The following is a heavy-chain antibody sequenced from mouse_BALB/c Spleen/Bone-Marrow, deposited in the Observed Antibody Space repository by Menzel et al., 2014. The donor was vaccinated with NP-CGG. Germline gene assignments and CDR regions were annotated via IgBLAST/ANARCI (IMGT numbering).Heavy chain of an antibody. Sequence: VQLQQSGAELVRPGASVKLSCKASGYTFTSYWINWVKQRPGQGLEWIGNIYPSDSYTNYNQKFKDKATLTVDKSSTTAYMQLSSPTSEDSAVYYCTRGGSSPYYFDHWGQGSTLTVSS. D-gene: IGHD1-1*01. CDR1: GYTFTSYW. J-gene: IGHJ2*01. V-gene: IGHV1-69*02. CDR2: IYPSDSYT. CDR3: TRGGSSPYYFDH.